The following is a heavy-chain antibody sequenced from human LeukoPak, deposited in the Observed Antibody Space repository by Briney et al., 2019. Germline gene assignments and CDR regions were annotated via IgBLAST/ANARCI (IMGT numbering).Heavy chain of an antibody. Sequence: GGSLILSCAASGFTFSNYAMTWVRQAPGKGLEWVSTIYGSGDGTYYADSVKGRFTISRDNSKNTLYVQMNSLRAEDTAVYYCAKSHAPSGSYGDYWGQGTLVTVSS. CDR1: GFTFSNYA. CDR2: IYGSGDGT. CDR3: AKSHAPSGSYGDY. V-gene: IGHV3-23*01. D-gene: IGHD1-26*01. J-gene: IGHJ4*02.